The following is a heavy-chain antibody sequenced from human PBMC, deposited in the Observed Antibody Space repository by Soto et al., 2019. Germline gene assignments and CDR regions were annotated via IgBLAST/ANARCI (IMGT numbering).Heavy chain of an antibody. CDR1: GGSISSGGYY. CDR3: AGDETSYYYDGNWFDP. Sequence: SSETLSLTCTVSGGSISSGGYYWSWIRQHPGKGLEWIGYIYYSGSTYYNPSLKSRVTISVDTSKNQFSLKLSSVTAADTAVYYCAGDETSYYYDGNWFDPWGQGTLVTVST. V-gene: IGHV4-31*03. D-gene: IGHD3-22*01. J-gene: IGHJ5*02. CDR2: IYYSGST.